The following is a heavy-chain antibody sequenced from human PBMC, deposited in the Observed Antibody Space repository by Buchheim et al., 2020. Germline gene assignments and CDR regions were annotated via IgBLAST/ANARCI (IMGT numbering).Heavy chain of an antibody. CDR1: GGSISSDGYY. CDR2: IYYRGNT. Sequence: QVQLQESGPGLVKPSQTLSLTCTVSGGSISSDGYYWTWIRQHPGKGLEWIGYIYYRGNTYYNPSLKSRVTISVDTSKNQFSLKLTSVTAADTAVYYCARRDFSYNYDSSGPVNWFDPWGQGTL. J-gene: IGHJ5*02. V-gene: IGHV4-31*03. D-gene: IGHD3-22*01. CDR3: ARRDFSYNYDSSGPVNWFDP.